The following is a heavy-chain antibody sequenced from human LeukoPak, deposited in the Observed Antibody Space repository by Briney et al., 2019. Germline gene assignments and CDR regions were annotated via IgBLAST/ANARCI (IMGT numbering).Heavy chain of an antibody. V-gene: IGHV4-34*01. J-gene: IGHJ4*02. Sequence: PSETLSLTCAVYGGSFSGYYWSWIRQPPGKGLEWIGEINHSGSTNYNPSLKSRVTISVDTSKNQFSLKLSSVTAADTAVYYCARGGFAYPYYFDYWGQGTQVTVSS. CDR2: INHSGST. D-gene: IGHD2-2*03. CDR1: GGSFSGYY. CDR3: ARGGFAYPYYFDY.